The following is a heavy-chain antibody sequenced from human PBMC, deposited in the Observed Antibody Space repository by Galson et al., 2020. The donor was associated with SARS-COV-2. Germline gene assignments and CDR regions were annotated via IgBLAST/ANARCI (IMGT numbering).Heavy chain of an antibody. J-gene: IGHJ3*02. Sequence: ASETLSLTCIVSGVPTSSSYWSWLRQSPGKGPEWIGYVHHTGGTKSNPSLESRVTMSFDTFKNQFSLSLRSMTAADTAVYYCARGHYDASGYSNPFDIWGQGTMVIVSS. V-gene: IGHV4-59*01. CDR3: ARGHYDASGYSNPFDI. CDR2: VHHTGGT. D-gene: IGHD3-22*01. CDR1: GVPTSSSY.